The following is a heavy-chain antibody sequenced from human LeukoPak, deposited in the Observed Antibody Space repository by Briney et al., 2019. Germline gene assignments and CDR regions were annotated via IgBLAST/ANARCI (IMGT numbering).Heavy chain of an antibody. D-gene: IGHD3-22*01. CDR2: INSDGSST. CDR1: GFTFSSYW. V-gene: IGHV3-74*01. CDR3: ARWTPDSSGYYSRGMDYMDV. J-gene: IGHJ6*03. Sequence: PGGSVRLSCAASGFTFSSYWMEWVRQAPGKGLVWVSRINSDGSSTSYADSVEGRFTISRDNAKNTLYLQMNSLRAEDTAVYYCARWTPDSSGYYSRGMDYMDVWGKGTTVTISS.